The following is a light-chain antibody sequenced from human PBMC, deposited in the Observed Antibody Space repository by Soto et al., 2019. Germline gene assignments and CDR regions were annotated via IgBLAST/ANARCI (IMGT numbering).Light chain of an antibody. V-gene: IGKV1-39*01. J-gene: IGKJ3*01. CDR1: QSITNY. CDR2: AAS. Sequence: DIQMTQSPSSLSASVRDRVTITCRASQSITNYLNWYQQKPGKAPTLLIYAASSLQSGVSSRFSGSGSGTDFTLTISSLHSEDFATYYCQQSFSFPFTFGPGTKVEIK. CDR3: QQSFSFPFT.